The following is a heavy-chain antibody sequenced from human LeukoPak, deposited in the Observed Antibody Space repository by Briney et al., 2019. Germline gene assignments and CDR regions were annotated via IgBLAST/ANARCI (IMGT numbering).Heavy chain of an antibody. CDR3: ARDQTYYYGSGHLYYYYYGIDV. D-gene: IGHD3-10*01. V-gene: IGHV3-7*01. Sequence: QSGGSLRLSCAASGFTFSSYWMSWVRQAPGKGLEWVANIKQDGSEKYYVDSVKGRFTISRDNAKNSLYLQMNSLRAEDTAVYYCARDQTYYYGSGHLYYYYYGIDVWGQGTTVTVSS. CDR2: IKQDGSEK. J-gene: IGHJ6*02. CDR1: GFTFSSYW.